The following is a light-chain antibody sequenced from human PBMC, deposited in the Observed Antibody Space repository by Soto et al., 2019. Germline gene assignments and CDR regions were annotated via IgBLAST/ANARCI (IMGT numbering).Light chain of an antibody. Sequence: EIVMTQSPATLAVSPGERATLSCRASQSVSNNLAWYQQKPGQAPRLLIYHASTGATGIPARFSGSGSGTELTLTSSSVQSEDFAVYYCQQYNEWPLTFGGGTKVEI. CDR2: HAS. V-gene: IGKV3-15*01. J-gene: IGKJ4*01. CDR3: QQYNEWPLT. CDR1: QSVSNN.